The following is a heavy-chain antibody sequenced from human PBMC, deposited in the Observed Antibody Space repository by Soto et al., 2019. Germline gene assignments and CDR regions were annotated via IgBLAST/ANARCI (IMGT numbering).Heavy chain of an antibody. D-gene: IGHD3-10*01. CDR1: GFTFSTYT. V-gene: IGHV3-21*01. Sequence: GGSLRLACAASGFTFSTYTMNWVRQAPGKGLEWISSISSGSSYIYYAGSVKGRFTISRDNAKNSLFLQMNSLRADDTAVYYCARDILSGGAYPDSWGQGTKVTVSS. CDR3: ARDILSGGAYPDS. J-gene: IGHJ5*01. CDR2: ISSGSSYI.